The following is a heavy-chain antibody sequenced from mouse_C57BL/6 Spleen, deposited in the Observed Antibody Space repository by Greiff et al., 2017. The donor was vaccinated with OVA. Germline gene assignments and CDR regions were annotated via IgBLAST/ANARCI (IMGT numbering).Heavy chain of an antibody. CDR2: IWGVGST. D-gene: IGHD1-3*01. J-gene: IGHJ4*01. V-gene: IGHV2-6*01. Sequence: VHLVASGPGLVAPSQSLSITCTVSGFSLTSYGVDWVRQSPGKGLEWLGVIWGVGSTNYNSALKSRLSISKDNSKSQFCLKMNSLQTDDTAMDYWASRWVAPMDYWGQGTSVTVSS. CDR1: GFSLTSYG. CDR3: ASRWVAPMDY.